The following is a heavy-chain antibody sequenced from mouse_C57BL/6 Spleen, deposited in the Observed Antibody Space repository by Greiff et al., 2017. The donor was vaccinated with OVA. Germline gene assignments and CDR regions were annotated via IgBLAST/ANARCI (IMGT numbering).Heavy chain of an antibody. CDR3: ARKGDYYGSSYFDY. D-gene: IGHD1-1*01. CDR2: IWSGGST. V-gene: IGHV2-2*01. CDR1: GFSLTSYG. Sequence: VKLMESGPGLVQPSQSLSITCTVSGFSLTSYGVHWVRQSPGKGLEWLGVIWSGGSTDYNAAFISRLSISKDNSKSQVFFKMNSLQADDTAIYYCARKGDYYGSSYFDYWGQGTTLTVSS. J-gene: IGHJ2*01.